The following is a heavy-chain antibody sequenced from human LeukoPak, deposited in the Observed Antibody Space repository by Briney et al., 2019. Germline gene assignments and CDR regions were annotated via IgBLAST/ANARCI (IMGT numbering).Heavy chain of an antibody. V-gene: IGHV4-39*07. CDR3: ARDNWNYGSSMDV. Sequence: SETLSLTCPVSGGSLSSSSFYWGRIRQPPGKGLEWIGSIYYSGSTYYNPSLKSRVTISVDTSKNQFSLKLSSVTAADTAVYYCARDNWNYGSSMDVWGQGTTVTVSS. D-gene: IGHD1-7*01. CDR2: IYYSGST. J-gene: IGHJ6*02. CDR1: GGSLSSSSFY.